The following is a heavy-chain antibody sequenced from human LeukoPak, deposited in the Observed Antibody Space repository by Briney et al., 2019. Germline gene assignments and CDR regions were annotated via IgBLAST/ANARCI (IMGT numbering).Heavy chain of an antibody. Sequence: GGSLRLSCAASGFTFDDYGMSWVRQAPGKGLEWVSGINWNGGSTGYADSVKGRFTISRDNAKNSLYLQMNSLRAEDTALYYCARDPTGAGAGDAFDIWGQGTMVTVSS. V-gene: IGHV3-20*04. D-gene: IGHD1-26*01. CDR1: GFTFDDYG. CDR3: ARDPTGAGAGDAFDI. J-gene: IGHJ3*02. CDR2: INWNGGST.